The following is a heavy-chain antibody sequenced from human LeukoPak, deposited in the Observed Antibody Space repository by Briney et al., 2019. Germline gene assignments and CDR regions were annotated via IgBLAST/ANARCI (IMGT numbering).Heavy chain of an antibody. CDR2: IRYDGSNK. J-gene: IGHJ4*02. V-gene: IGHV3-30*02. CDR1: GFTFSSYA. CDR3: AKDRGYSYGISEY. D-gene: IGHD5-18*01. Sequence: GGSLRLSCAASGFTFSSYAMSWVRQAPGKGLEWVAFIRYDGSNKYYADSVKGRFTISRDNSKNTVYLQMNSLRAEDTAVYYCAKDRGYSYGISEYWGQGTLVTVSS.